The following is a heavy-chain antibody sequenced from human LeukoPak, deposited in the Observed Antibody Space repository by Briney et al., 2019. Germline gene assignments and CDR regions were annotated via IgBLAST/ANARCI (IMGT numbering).Heavy chain of an antibody. J-gene: IGHJ6*02. CDR2: ISWNSGSI. CDR3: AKDISATIQLRLPGLRMYGMDV. CDR1: GFTFDDYA. Sequence: GGSLRLSCAASGFTFDDYAMQWVRQAPGMGLEWVSGISWNSGSIGYADSVKGRFTISRDNAKNSLYLQMNSLRAEDTALYYCAKDISATIQLRLPGLRMYGMDVWGQGTTVTVSS. D-gene: IGHD5-18*01. V-gene: IGHV3-9*01.